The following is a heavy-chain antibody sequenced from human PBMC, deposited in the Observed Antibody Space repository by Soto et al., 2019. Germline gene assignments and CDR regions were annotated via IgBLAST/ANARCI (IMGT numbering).Heavy chain of an antibody. J-gene: IGHJ6*02. CDR3: ARGHRPRYYDFWSGYYGPFVGDYGMDV. D-gene: IGHD3-3*01. V-gene: IGHV1-8*01. Sequence: AASVKVSCKASGYTFTSYDINWVRQATGQGLEWMGWMNPKSGNTGYAQKFQGRVTMTRNASISTAYMELSSLRSEDTAVYYCARGHRPRYYDFWSGYYGPFVGDYGMDVWGQGTTVTVSS. CDR2: MNPKSGNT. CDR1: GYTFTSYD.